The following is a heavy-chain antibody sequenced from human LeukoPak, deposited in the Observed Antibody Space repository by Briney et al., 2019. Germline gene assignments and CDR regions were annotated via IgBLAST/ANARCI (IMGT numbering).Heavy chain of an antibody. CDR1: GGSVISGSYY. J-gene: IGHJ3*02. Sequence: SETLSLTCTVSGGSVISGSYYWSWIRQPPGEGPEWIGSIYYTGSPTNYNPSLKNRVTISVDTSKNQFSLKLTSVTAADTAVYYCARYRRVTHIQVDALDIWGQGAMVTVSS. CDR2: IYYTGSPT. V-gene: IGHV4-61*01. D-gene: IGHD5-18*01. CDR3: ARYRRVTHIQVDALDI.